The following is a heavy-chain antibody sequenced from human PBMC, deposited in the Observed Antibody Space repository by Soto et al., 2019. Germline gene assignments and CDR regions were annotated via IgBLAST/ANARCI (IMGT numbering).Heavy chain of an antibody. J-gene: IGHJ4*02. Sequence: QVQLVQSGAEVKKPGSSVKVSCKASGGTFSSYAISWVRQAPGQGLEWMGGIIPVFGTANYAQKFQGRVTFTADESTSTADMELSSLRSEDTAVYYCASGPTVTPDEWYYFDYWGQGTLVTVSS. CDR3: ASGPTVTPDEWYYFDY. CDR1: GGTFSSYA. V-gene: IGHV1-69*12. CDR2: IIPVFGTA. D-gene: IGHD4-4*01.